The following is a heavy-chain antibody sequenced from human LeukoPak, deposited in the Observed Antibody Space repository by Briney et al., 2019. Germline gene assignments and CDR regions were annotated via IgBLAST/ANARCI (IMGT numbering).Heavy chain of an antibody. CDR3: ATSRGSWPDYFDY. J-gene: IGHJ4*02. D-gene: IGHD6-13*01. V-gene: IGHV3-48*04. CDR1: GFTFSSYS. Sequence: GGSLRLSCAASGFTFSSYSMNWVRQAPGKGLEWVSYISSSSSSTIYYADSVKGRFTISRDNAKNSLYLQMNSLRAEGTAVYYCATSRGSWPDYFDYWGQGTLVTVSS. CDR2: ISSSSSSTI.